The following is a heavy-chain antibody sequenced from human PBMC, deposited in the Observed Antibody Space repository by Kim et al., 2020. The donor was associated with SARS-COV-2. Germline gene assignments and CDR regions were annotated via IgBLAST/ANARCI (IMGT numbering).Heavy chain of an antibody. Sequence: GGSLRLSCAASGFTFSSYAMSWVRQAPGKGLEWVSAISGSGGTTYYADSVKGRFTISRDKSKNSLSLQMNSLRAEDTAVYYCAKTLGFGELPFDPWGQATLVTVSS. CDR1: GFTFSSYA. J-gene: IGHJ5*02. CDR2: ISGSGGTT. V-gene: IGHV3-23*01. CDR3: AKTLGFGELPFDP. D-gene: IGHD3-10*01.